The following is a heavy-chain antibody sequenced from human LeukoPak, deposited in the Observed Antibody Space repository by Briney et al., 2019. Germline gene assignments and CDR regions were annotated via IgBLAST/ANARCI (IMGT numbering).Heavy chain of an antibody. J-gene: IGHJ4*02. CDR3: AKAHVPTMIRGVVSSD. V-gene: IGHV3-23*01. CDR2: VSGTGTYT. D-gene: IGHD3-10*01. Sequence: PGGSLRLSCAASGFTFSSYAMSWVRQAPGKGLEWVSTVSGTGTYTYYADSVKGRFTISRDNSKNTLYLQMNSLRVEDTAVYYCAKAHVPTMIRGVVSSDWGQGTLVTVSS. CDR1: GFTFSSYA.